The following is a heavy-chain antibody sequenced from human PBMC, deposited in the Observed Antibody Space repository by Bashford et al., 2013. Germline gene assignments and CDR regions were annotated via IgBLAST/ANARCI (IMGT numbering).Heavy chain of an antibody. J-gene: IGHJ5*02. CDR2: IYYSGSV. CDR1: GGSINRHY. V-gene: IGHV4-59*08. CDR3: ARHPPSTGVQTNNWFDP. Sequence: SETLSLTCSVSGGSINRHYWNWIRQSPGKGLEWIGNIYYSGSVYYNPSLKSRVTISIDTSKNQFSLKLSSVTAADTAVYYCARHPPSTGVQTNNWFDPWGQGTLVTVSS. D-gene: IGHD7-27*01.